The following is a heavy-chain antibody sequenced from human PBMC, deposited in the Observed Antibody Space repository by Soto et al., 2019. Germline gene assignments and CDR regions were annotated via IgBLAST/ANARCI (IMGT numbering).Heavy chain of an antibody. D-gene: IGHD2-15*01. V-gene: IGHV1-69*01. Sequence: QVQLVQSGAEVKKPESSVKVSCKASGGTFSSYAISWVRQAPGQGLEWMGGIIPIFGTANYAQKFQGRVTITEDESTSTASMELSSLRSEDTAVYYCARRGRYCSGGSCYWFDPLGQGTLVTVSS. CDR2: IIPIFGTA. CDR1: GGTFSSYA. J-gene: IGHJ5*02. CDR3: ARRGRYCSGGSCYWFDP.